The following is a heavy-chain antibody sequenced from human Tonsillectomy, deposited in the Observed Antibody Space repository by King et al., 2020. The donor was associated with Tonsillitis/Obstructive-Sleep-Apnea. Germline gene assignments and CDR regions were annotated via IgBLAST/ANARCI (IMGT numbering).Heavy chain of an antibody. Sequence: VQLVESGGDLVQPGGSLRLSCAASGFTFSSYWMNWVRQAPGKGLEWVANIKKDGHEEYYVDSVKGRFTISRDNAKNSLSLQMNSLRAKDTAVYYCARGARYYDTSGRDAFDIWGQGTRVTVSS. V-gene: IGHV3-7*01. CDR2: IKKDGHEE. J-gene: IGHJ3*02. CDR3: ARGARYYDTSGRDAFDI. CDR1: GFTFSSYW. D-gene: IGHD3-22*01.